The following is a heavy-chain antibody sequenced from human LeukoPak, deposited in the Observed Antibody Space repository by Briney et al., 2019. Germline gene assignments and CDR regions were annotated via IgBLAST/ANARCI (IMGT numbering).Heavy chain of an antibody. D-gene: IGHD3-22*01. V-gene: IGHV3-7*01. CDR1: GFTFSSYW. Sequence: GGSLRLSCAASGFTFSSYWMSWVRQAPGKGLEWVANIKQDGSEKYYVDSVKGRFTISRDNAKNSLYLQMNSLRAEDTAVYYCARAVGSRDYDSSGYGYYFDYWGQGTLVTVSS. J-gene: IGHJ4*02. CDR3: ARAVGSRDYDSSGYGYYFDY. CDR2: IKQDGSEK.